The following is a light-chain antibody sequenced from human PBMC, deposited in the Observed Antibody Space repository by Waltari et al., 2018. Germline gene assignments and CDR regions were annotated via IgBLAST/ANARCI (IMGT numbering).Light chain of an antibody. Sequence: EVVLTQSPATLSLSPGERATLSCRASQSVSSFLAWYQHKPGQAPRLLIYDASNRATGIPARFSGSGSGTDFTLTISSLEPEDFAVYYCQQRSNVLFAFGPGTKVDFK. CDR1: QSVSSF. CDR3: QQRSNVLFA. J-gene: IGKJ3*01. V-gene: IGKV3-11*01. CDR2: DAS.